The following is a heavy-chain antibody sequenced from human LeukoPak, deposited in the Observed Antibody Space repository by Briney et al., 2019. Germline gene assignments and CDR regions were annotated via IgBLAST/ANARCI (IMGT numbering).Heavy chain of an antibody. V-gene: IGHV3-49*03. CDR2: ISGGTT. J-gene: IGHJ4*02. CDR1: GSTFGDYL. D-gene: IGHD6-19*01. Sequence: GALRLSFTASGSTFGDYLMSWFRQAPGKGLEWIGFISGGTTEYAASVKGRFTISRDDSTSIAYLQMNSLTTEDTAVYYCSRGSGWLSVYWGQGTLVTVSS. CDR3: SRGSGWLSVY.